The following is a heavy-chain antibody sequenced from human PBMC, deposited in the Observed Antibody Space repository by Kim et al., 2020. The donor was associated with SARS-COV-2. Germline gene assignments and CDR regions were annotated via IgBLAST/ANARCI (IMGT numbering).Heavy chain of an antibody. Sequence: GGSLRLSCAASGFTFSNAWMSWVRQAPGKGLEWVGRIKSKTDGGTTDYAAPVKGRFTISRDDSKNTLYLQMNSLKTEDTAVYYCTTEVWVYCSGGSCYSDYWGQGTLVTVSS. CDR1: GFTFSNAW. V-gene: IGHV3-15*01. D-gene: IGHD2-15*01. CDR2: IKSKTDGGTT. CDR3: TTEVWVYCSGGSCYSDY. J-gene: IGHJ4*02.